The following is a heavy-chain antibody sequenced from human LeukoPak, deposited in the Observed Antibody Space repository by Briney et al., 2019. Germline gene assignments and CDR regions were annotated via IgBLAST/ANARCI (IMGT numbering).Heavy chain of an antibody. Sequence: GESLKISCKGSGYRFTSYWIAWVRQMPGKGLDWMGIIYPGDSDTRYSPSFQGQVAISADQSISTAYLQWSSLKASDTAMYYCASLRGGSGWDAFDIWGQGTMVTVSS. J-gene: IGHJ3*02. CDR3: ASLRGGSGWDAFDI. V-gene: IGHV5-51*01. CDR2: IYPGDSDT. CDR1: GYRFTSYW. D-gene: IGHD6-19*01.